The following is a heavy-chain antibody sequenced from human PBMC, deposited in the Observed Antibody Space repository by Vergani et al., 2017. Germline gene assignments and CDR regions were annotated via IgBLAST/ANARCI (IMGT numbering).Heavy chain of an antibody. CDR1: GFSFRNAW. D-gene: IGHD2-21*01. CDR3: TTDPLYCGDGSCYWLRDHHYYGMDV. Sequence: EVQLVESGGGIVKPGGSLRLSCVASGFSFRNAWMNWVRRTPGKGLEWVGRSKSTFDRGTTDYAAAVKGRLTISRDDSKNTLFLQMNGLKTEDIGVYYCTTDPLYCGDGSCYWLRDHHYYGMDVWGQGTTVTVSS. V-gene: IGHV3-15*07. J-gene: IGHJ6*02. CDR2: SKSTFDRGTT.